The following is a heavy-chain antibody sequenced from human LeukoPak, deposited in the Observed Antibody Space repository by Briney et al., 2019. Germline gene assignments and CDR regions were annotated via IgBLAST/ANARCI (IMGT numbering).Heavy chain of an antibody. Sequence: GGSLRLSCAASGFTFSSYSMNWVRQAPGKGLEWVSSISSSSSYIYYADSVKGRFTISRDNAKNSLYLQMNSLRAEDAAVYYCARRRDIVVVPAAYNWFDPWGQGTLVTVSS. CDR3: ARRRDIVVVPAAYNWFDP. CDR2: ISSSSSYI. D-gene: IGHD2-2*01. J-gene: IGHJ5*02. V-gene: IGHV3-21*01. CDR1: GFTFSSYS.